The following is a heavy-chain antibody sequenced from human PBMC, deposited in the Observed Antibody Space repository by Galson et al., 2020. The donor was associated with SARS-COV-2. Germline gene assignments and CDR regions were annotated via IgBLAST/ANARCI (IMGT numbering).Heavy chain of an antibody. J-gene: IGHJ6*02. CDR1: GFSLSDHF. CDR3: ARAQGFCTGGTCYYYGMDV. Sequence: GGSLRLSCVASGFSLSDHFMDWVRQAPGKGLEWVGRSRNGGHSYTTHYAASGEGRFNISRDESKNSLFLQMNSLKIEDTAVYYCARAQGFCTGGTCYYYGMDVWGQGTTVTVSS. CDR2: SRNGGHSYTT. V-gene: IGHV3-72*01. D-gene: IGHD2-8*02.